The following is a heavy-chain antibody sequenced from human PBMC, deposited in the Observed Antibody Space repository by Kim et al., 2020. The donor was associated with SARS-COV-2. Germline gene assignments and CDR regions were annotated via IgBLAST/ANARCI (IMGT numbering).Heavy chain of an antibody. CDR1: GGSISSGGYS. V-gene: IGHV4-30-2*01. CDR2: IYHSGST. CDR3: AGQIGPYMDV. J-gene: IGHJ6*03. Sequence: SETLSLTCAVSGGSISSGGYSWSWIRQPPGKGLEWIGYIYHSGSTYYNPSLKSRVTISVDRSKNQFSLKLSSVTAADTAGYYCAGQIGPYMDVWGKGTTVTVSS.